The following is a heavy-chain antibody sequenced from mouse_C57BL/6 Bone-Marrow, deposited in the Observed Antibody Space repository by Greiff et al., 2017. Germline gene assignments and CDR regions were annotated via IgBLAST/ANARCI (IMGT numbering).Heavy chain of an antibody. J-gene: IGHJ4*01. CDR3: VTTVVDYAMDY. Sequence: EVMLVESGEGLVKPGGSLKLSCAASGFTFSSYAMSWVRQTPEKRLEWVAYISSGGDYTYYADTVKGRFTISRDNARNTLYLQMRSLKSEDTAMYYSVTTVVDYAMDYWGQGTSVTVSA. CDR2: ISSGGDYT. CDR1: GFTFSSYA. D-gene: IGHD1-1*01. V-gene: IGHV5S21*01.